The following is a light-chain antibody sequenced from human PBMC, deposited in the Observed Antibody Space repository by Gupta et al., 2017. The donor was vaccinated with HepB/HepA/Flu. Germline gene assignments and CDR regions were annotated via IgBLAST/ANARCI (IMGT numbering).Light chain of an antibody. CDR2: DVS. Sequence: QSDLTQPPSVSASPGQSVTILCTGTINDIGLYKYVSWYQVRPGDTPKLLIYDVSERPPGVPHRFSGSKSGITASLNISGLQNDDEADYYCCSYAGSHMYVFGSGTAVTVL. V-gene: IGLV2-11*01. CDR3: CSYAGSHMYV. J-gene: IGLJ1*01. CDR1: INDIGLYKY.